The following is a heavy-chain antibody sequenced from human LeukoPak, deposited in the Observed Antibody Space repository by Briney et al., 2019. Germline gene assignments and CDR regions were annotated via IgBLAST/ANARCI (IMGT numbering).Heavy chain of an antibody. CDR1: GFTFSSYA. D-gene: IGHD3-3*01. CDR3: AREVWSGYSRWFDP. CDR2: ISYDGSNK. V-gene: IGHV3-30-3*01. Sequence: GGSLRLSCAASGFTFSSYAMHWVRQAPGKGLEWVAVISYDGSNKYYADSVKGRFTISRDNAKNSLYLQMNSLRAEDTAVYYCAREVWSGYSRWFDPWGQGTLVTVSS. J-gene: IGHJ5*02.